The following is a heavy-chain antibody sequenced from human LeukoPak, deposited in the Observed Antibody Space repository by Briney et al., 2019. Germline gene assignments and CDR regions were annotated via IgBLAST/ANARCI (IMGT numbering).Heavy chain of an antibody. CDR2: IYTSGST. V-gene: IGHV4-4*07. CDR1: GRCISSYY. Sequence: SETLPLTCTVSGRCISSYYWSWIRQPAGKGLEWIGRIYTSGSTNYNPSLKSRVTMSVDTSKNQFSLKLSSVTAADTAVYYCARGGWYDILTGYYRDAFDIWGQGTMVTVSS. D-gene: IGHD3-9*01. CDR3: ARGGWYDILTGYYRDAFDI. J-gene: IGHJ3*02.